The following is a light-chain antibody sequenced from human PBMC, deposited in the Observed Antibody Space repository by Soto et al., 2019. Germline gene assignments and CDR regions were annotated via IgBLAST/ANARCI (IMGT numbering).Light chain of an antibody. CDR3: QQYNNSPQT. CDR1: QSVSTL. Sequence: EIVMTQSPATLSVSPGERATLSCRASQSVSTLLAWYHQKTGQAPSLLIYGTSTRATGVPPRFSGSGSGTELTLTISGLQPEDFEVYYCQQYNNSPQTFGQGTKVEIK. CDR2: GTS. J-gene: IGKJ1*01. V-gene: IGKV3-15*01.